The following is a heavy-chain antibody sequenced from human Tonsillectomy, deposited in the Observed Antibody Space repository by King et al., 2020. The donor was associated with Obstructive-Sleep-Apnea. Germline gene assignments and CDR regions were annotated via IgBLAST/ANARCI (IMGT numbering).Heavy chain of an antibody. D-gene: IGHD6-6*01. CDR2: TVVGSGNT. CDR3: AAGGSSSPGVVY. CDR1: GFTFTSSA. Sequence: QLVQSGPEVKKPGTSVKVSCKASGFTFTSSAVQWVRQARGQRLEWIGWTVVGSGNTNYAQKFQERVTITRDMSTSTAYMELSSLRSEDTAVYYCAAGGSSSPGVVYWGQGTLVTVSS. J-gene: IGHJ4*02. V-gene: IGHV1-58*01.